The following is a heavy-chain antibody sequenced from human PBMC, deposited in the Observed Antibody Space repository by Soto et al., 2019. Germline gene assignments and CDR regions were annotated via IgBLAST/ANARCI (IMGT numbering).Heavy chain of an antibody. CDR3: ARPLPGAYDSSGADAFDI. J-gene: IGHJ3*02. D-gene: IGHD3-22*01. Sequence: EVQLVESGGGLVKPGGSLRLSCAASGFTFSSYSMNWVRQAPGKGLEWVSSISSSSSYIYYADSVKGRFTISRDNAKNSLYLQMNSLRAEDTAVYYCARPLPGAYDSSGADAFDIWGQGTMVTVSS. CDR2: ISSSSSYI. CDR1: GFTFSSYS. V-gene: IGHV3-21*01.